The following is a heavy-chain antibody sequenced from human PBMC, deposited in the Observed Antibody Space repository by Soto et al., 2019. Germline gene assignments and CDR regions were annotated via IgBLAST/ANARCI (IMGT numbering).Heavy chain of an antibody. D-gene: IGHD3-22*01. CDR1: GYTFSDYG. CDR3: ARDHTYYENGGTTDY. J-gene: IGHJ4*02. Sequence: QVQLVQSGAEVKKPGASVKVACKASGYTFSDYGITWVRQAPGQGLEWVGWISAYNRDTKYAQKVQGRVTMTTDTSTITAYLELRSLRSDDTAVYFCARDHTYYENGGTTDYWGQGTLVTVSS. CDR2: ISAYNRDT. V-gene: IGHV1-18*01.